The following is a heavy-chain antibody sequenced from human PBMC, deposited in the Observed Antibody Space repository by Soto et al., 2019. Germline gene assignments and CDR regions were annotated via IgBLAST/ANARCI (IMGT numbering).Heavy chain of an antibody. V-gene: IGHV3-64D*06. CDR2: ISSNGGST. CDR3: VTQQSGYNYGYWVDP. J-gene: IGHJ5*02. D-gene: IGHD5-18*01. CDR1: GSTSGSYA. Sequence: GGYLRLPCSALGSTSGSYAMHWVRQAPGKGREYVSGISSNGGSTYYADSVKGRITISRDNSKNTLYLQMSSLRAEDTAVFYCVTQQSGYNYGYWVDPWVQGT.